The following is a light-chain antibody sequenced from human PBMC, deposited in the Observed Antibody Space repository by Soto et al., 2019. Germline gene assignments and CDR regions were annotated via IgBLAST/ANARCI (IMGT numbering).Light chain of an antibody. CDR2: EAS. CDR1: RMVDSP. CDR3: QQRGNWPPLT. V-gene: IGKV3-11*01. Sequence: EVVLTQSPATLSLSPGETATLSCRPSRMVDSPLACYQHKPGQAPRLLTFEASTRATAVPARFSGSGSGTHFTLTINSLEPEDFAVYYCQQRGNWPPLTFGGGTKVEI. J-gene: IGKJ4*01.